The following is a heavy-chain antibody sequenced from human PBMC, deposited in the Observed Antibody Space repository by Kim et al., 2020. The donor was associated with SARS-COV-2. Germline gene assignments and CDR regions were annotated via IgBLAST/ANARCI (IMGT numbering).Heavy chain of an antibody. Sequence: GGSLRLSCAASGFTFSNYGMNWVHQAPGKGLEWVSVISGSGGRAYYADSVKGRFTISRDNSKNTLYLQMNSLRAEDTAVYYCSKGDYGDYGYNFFGMDVWGHGTSVTVSS. V-gene: IGHV3-23*01. D-gene: IGHD4-17*01. J-gene: IGHJ6*02. CDR3: SKGDYGDYGYNFFGMDV. CDR2: ISGSGGRA. CDR1: GFTFSNYG.